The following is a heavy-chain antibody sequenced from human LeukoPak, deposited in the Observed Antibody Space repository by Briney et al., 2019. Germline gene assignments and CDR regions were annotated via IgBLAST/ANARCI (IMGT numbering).Heavy chain of an antibody. Sequence: GGSLRLSCAASGFTFSSYWMSWVRQAPGEGLQWAANIKQDVSEKYYVGSVKGRFTVSRDNAKNSLYLQMNSLRTEDTAVYYCGRDMDVWGQGTTVTVSS. CDR3: GRDMDV. J-gene: IGHJ6*02. CDR1: GFTFSSYW. V-gene: IGHV3-7*03. CDR2: IKQDVSEK.